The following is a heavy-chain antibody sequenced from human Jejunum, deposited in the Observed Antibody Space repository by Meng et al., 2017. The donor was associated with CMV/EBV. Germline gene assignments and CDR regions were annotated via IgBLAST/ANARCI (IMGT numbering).Heavy chain of an antibody. Sequence: ASGLTVSNNHVYWVRQAPGKGLQWVSVIYTGGNTHYADSVKGRFTISRDNSKNTLYFQMNSLTAEDTAVYYCARVYSTWTDYWYFDLWGRGTLVTVSS. D-gene: IGHD1-26*01. CDR1: GLTVSNNH. CDR3: ARVYSTWTDYWYFDL. CDR2: IYTGGNT. V-gene: IGHV3-66*02. J-gene: IGHJ2*01.